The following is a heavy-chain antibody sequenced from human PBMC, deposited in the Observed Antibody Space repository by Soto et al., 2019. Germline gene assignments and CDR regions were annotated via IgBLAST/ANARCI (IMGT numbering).Heavy chain of an antibody. D-gene: IGHD6-19*01. V-gene: IGHV3-64D*06. J-gene: IGHJ6*02. Sequence: QPGGSLRLSCSASGFTFSSYAMHWVRQAPGKGLEYVSAISSNGGSTYYADSVKGRFTISRDNSKNTLYLQMSSLRAEDTAVYYCVKDSEPRQWLVSSPDYYGMDVWGQGTTVTVSS. CDR3: VKDSEPRQWLVSSPDYYGMDV. CDR2: ISSNGGST. CDR1: GFTFSSYA.